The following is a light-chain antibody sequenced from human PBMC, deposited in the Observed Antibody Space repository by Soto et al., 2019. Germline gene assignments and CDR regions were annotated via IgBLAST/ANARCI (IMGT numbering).Light chain of an antibody. CDR2: KAS. Sequence: DIQMTQSPSTLSASEGDRVTITCRASQSINNWLAWYQQKPGKAPKLLISKASNLKSGVPSRFSGTGSGTEFTLTISSLQPDDFASYYCQQYDSYPFTFVGGNKVEI. J-gene: IGKJ4*01. CDR1: QSINNW. CDR3: QQYDSYPFT. V-gene: IGKV1-5*03.